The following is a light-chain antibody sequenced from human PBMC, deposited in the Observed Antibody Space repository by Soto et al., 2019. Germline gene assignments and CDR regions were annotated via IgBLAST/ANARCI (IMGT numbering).Light chain of an antibody. CDR2: DAS. CDR1: QSVTSS. J-gene: IGKJ4*01. V-gene: IGKV3-11*01. Sequence: EIVLTQSPATLSLSPGDRATLSCRASQSVTSSLAWFQQKPGQAPRLLIYDASRRAAAIPARFSGSGSGTDFTLTISSLEHDDFAVYYCQQRTSWPTFGGGTKVEIK. CDR3: QQRTSWPT.